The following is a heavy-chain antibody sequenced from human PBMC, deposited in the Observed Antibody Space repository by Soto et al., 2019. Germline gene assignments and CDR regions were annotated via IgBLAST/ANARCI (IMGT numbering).Heavy chain of an antibody. J-gene: IGHJ4*02. CDR1: GGTFNSYA. CDR3: AREVPKGYSYGYFDY. Sequence: GASVKVSCKASGGTFNSYAISWVRQAPGQGLEWMGGIIPIFGTANYAQKFQGRVTITADESTSTAYMELSSLRSEDTAVYYCAREVPKGYSYGYFDYWGQGTLVTVSS. D-gene: IGHD5-18*01. CDR2: IIPIFGTA. V-gene: IGHV1-69*13.